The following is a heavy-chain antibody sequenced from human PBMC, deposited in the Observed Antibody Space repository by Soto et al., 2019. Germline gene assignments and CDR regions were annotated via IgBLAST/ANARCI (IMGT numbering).Heavy chain of an antibody. Sequence: ASVKVSCKASGYTFTSYAMHWVRQAPGQRLEWMGWINAGNGNTKYSQKFQGRVTITSDTSASTAYMELSSLRSEDTAVYYCARGGSLYWYFDFWGRGTLVTVSS. V-gene: IGHV1-3*01. J-gene: IGHJ2*01. CDR1: GYTFTSYA. CDR2: INAGNGNT. CDR3: ARGGSLYWYFDF. D-gene: IGHD1-26*01.